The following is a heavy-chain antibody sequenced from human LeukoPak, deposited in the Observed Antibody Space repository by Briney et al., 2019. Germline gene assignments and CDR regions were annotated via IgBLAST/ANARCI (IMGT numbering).Heavy chain of an antibody. CDR2: IYPGDSDT. CDR3: ARHPYGCSYYYYMDG. V-gene: IGHV5-51*01. CDR1: GCSFTSYW. D-gene: IGHD3-10*01. J-gene: IGHJ6*03. Sequence: GASLQISCKGSGCSFTSYWIGWVRQMPGKGLEWMGIIYPGDSDTRYSPSFQGQVTISADKSISTAYLQWSSLKAPDTAMYYCARHPYGCSYYYYMDGWGKGTTVTVCS.